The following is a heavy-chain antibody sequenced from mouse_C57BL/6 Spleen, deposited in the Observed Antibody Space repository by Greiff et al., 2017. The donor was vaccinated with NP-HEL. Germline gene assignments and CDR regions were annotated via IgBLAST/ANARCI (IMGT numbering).Heavy chain of an antibody. D-gene: IGHD1-1*01. CDR3: ARGFTTVVAHFDY. V-gene: IGHV1-69*01. J-gene: IGHJ2*01. CDR1: GYTFTSYW. CDR2: IDPSDSYT. Sequence: QVQLQQPGAELVMPGASVKLSCKASGYTFTSYWMHWVKQRPGQGLEWIGEIDPSDSYTNYIQKFKGKSTLTVDKSSSTAYMQLSSLTSEDSAVYYCARGFTTVVAHFDYWGQGTTLTVSS.